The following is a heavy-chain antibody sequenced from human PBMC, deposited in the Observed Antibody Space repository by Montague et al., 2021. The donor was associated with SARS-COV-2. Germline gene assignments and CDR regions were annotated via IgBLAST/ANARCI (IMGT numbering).Heavy chain of an antibody. CDR3: ARDPRYDSSGYYLGSAFDI. Sequence: TLSLTCTVSGGSISSGGYYWSWIRQHPGKGLEWIGYIYYSGSTYHNPSLKSRVTISVDTSKNQFSLKLSSVTAADTAVYYCARDPRYDSSGYYLGSAFDIWGQGTMVTVSS. D-gene: IGHD3-22*01. V-gene: IGHV4-31*03. J-gene: IGHJ3*02. CDR2: IYYSGST. CDR1: GGSISSGGYY.